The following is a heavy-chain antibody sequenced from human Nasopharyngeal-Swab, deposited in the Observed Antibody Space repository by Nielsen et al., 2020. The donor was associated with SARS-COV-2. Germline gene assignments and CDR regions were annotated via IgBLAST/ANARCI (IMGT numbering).Heavy chain of an antibody. J-gene: IGHJ3*02. Sequence: GGSLRLSCAASGFTVSSNYMSWVRQAPGKGLEWVSVIYSGGSTYYADSVKGRFTISRDNSKNTLYLQMNSLRAEDMAVYYCARWEPHDAFDIWGQGTMVTVSS. CDR3: ARWEPHDAFDI. V-gene: IGHV3-53*01. CDR1: GFTVSSNY. D-gene: IGHD1-26*01. CDR2: IYSGGST.